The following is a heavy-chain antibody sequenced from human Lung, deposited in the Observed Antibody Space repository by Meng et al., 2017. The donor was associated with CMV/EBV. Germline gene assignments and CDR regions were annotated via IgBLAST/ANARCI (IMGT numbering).Heavy chain of an antibody. D-gene: IGHD3-10*01. CDR1: GCTFSSYT. CDR2: ISYDGSNK. CDR3: ARALGRFGELPYYYYGMDV. J-gene: IGHJ6*01. V-gene: IGHV3-30-3*01. Sequence: SXKISXAASGCTFSSYTMHWVRQAPGKGLEWVAVISYDGSNKDYADSEKGRFTISRDNSKNTLYLQMNSLRAEDTAVYYCARALGRFGELPYYYYGMDVWXQRTTVTVSS.